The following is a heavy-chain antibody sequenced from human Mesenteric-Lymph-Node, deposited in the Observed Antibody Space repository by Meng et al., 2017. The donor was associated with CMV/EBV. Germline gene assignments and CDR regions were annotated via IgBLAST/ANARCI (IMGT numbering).Heavy chain of an antibody. CDR3: ARVGTNFDY. CDR2: VYYSRST. V-gene: IGHV4-31*01. D-gene: IGHD2-21*02. Sequence: STIGSGVCYLRWIRQHPVKGLELIVYVYYSRSTYYNPSLESLVSISVDTSKIHITPKLSSVTAAATSVYYCARVGTNFDYWGQGTLVTVSS. CDR1: STIGSGVCY. J-gene: IGHJ4*02.